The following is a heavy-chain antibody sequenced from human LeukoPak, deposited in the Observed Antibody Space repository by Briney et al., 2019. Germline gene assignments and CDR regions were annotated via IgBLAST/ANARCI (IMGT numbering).Heavy chain of an antibody. Sequence: GGSLRLSCAASGFTFSSYSMNWVRQAPGKGLEWVSSISSSSSYIYYADSVKGRFTISRDNAKNSLYLQMNSLRAEDTAVYYCARKTRLSGWYFGAFWFDPWGQGTLVTVSS. D-gene: IGHD6-19*01. J-gene: IGHJ5*02. CDR3: ARKTRLSGWYFGAFWFDP. V-gene: IGHV3-21*01. CDR2: ISSSSSYI. CDR1: GFTFSSYS.